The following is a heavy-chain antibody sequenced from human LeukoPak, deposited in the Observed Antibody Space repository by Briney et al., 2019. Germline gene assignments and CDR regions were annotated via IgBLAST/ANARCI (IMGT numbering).Heavy chain of an antibody. V-gene: IGHV1-69*04. CDR2: IIPILGIA. CDR1: GGTFSSYA. D-gene: IGHD1-26*01. Sequence: GASLKVSCKASGGTFSSYAISWVRQAPGQGLEWMGRIIPILGIANYAQKFQGRVTITADKSTSTAYMELSSLRSEDTAVYYCARDVYSGSYYGTGFDYWGQGTLVTVSS. CDR3: ARDVYSGSYYGTGFDY. J-gene: IGHJ4*02.